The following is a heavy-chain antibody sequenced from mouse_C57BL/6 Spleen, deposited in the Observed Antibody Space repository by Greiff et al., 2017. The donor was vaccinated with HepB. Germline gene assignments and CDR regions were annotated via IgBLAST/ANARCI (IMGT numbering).Heavy chain of an antibody. CDR2: IWRGGST. J-gene: IGHJ4*01. Sequence: VQLQQSGPGLVQPSQSLSITCTVSGFSLTSYGVHWVRQSPGKGLEWLGVIWRGGSTDYNAAFMSRLSITKDNSKSQVFFKMNSLQADDTAIYYCAKKIPYGYDYAMDYWGQGTSVTVSS. CDR1: GFSLTSYG. V-gene: IGHV2-5*01. D-gene: IGHD2-2*01. CDR3: AKKIPYGYDYAMDY.